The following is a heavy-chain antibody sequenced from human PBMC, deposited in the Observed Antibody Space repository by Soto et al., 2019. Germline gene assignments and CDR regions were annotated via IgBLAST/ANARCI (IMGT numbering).Heavy chain of an antibody. D-gene: IGHD6-19*01. J-gene: IGHJ4*02. CDR3: ARGGWINDL. CDR2: IYYSGST. Sequence: PWETRSLTCTVSGFSLIIHYWSWIRQPPGKGLEWIGYIYYSGSTSYNPSLKSRVTMSVDTSKNQFSLMLTSVSAADTDVYLCARGGWINDLWGQGSLVRVSS. CDR1: GFSLIIHY. V-gene: IGHV4-59*11.